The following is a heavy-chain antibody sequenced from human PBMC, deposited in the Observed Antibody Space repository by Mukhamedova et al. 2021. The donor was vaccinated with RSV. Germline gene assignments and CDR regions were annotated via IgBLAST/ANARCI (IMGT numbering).Heavy chain of an antibody. Sequence: SGSGGSTYYADSVKGRFTISRDNSKNTLYLQMNSLRAEDTAVYYCSKGSSGYYYVGVVGVDYWCQGTLVTVSS. V-gene: IGHV3-23*01. D-gene: IGHD3-22*01. CDR2: SGSGGST. CDR3: SKGSSGYYYVGVVGVDY. J-gene: IGHJ4*02.